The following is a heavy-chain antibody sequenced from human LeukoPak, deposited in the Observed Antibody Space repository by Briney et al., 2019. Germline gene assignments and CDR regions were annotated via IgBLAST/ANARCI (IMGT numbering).Heavy chain of an antibody. CDR2: ISSSGSGGNT. J-gene: IGHJ4*02. Sequence: GGSLRLSCTASGFICSDYAMSWARQAPGKGLEWVAGISSSGSGGNTYYADSVKGRFTISRDNAQNSLYLQMHSLGVEDTAVYYCVRGCGKSSCPYYLDSWGQGTLVTVSS. CDR3: VRGCGKSSCPYYLDS. CDR1: GFICSDYA. D-gene: IGHD6-13*01. V-gene: IGHV3-21*01.